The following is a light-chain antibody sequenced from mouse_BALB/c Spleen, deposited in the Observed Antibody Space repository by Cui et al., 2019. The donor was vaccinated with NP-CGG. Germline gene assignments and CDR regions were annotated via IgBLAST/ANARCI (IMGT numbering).Light chain of an antibody. CDR3: ALWYSNHWV. J-gene: IGLJ1*01. V-gene: IGLV1*01. Sequence: QAVVTQESALTTSPGETVTLTCRTRTGTVTTSNYANWVQEKPDHLFTGLIGGTNNRAPGVPARFSGSLIGDKAAITITGAQTEDEAIYFCALWYSNHWVFGGGTKLTVL. CDR2: GTN. CDR1: TGTVTTSNY.